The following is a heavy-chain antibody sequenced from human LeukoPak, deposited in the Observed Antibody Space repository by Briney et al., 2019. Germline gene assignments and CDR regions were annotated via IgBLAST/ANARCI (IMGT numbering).Heavy chain of an antibody. Sequence: TLSLTCAVSGGSISSGGYYWSWIRHPPGKGLEWIGYIYHSGSTYYNPSLKSRVTISVDRSKNQFSLKLSSVTAADTAVYYCARGALSYYFDYWGQGTLVTVSS. CDR2: IYHSGST. V-gene: IGHV4-30-2*01. D-gene: IGHD3-16*02. CDR3: ARGALSYYFDY. J-gene: IGHJ4*02. CDR1: GGSISSGGYY.